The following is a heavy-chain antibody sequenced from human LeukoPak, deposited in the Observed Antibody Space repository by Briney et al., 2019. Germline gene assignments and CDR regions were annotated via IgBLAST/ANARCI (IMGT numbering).Heavy chain of an antibody. D-gene: IGHD2-2*01. J-gene: IGHJ5*02. V-gene: IGHV3-23*01. CDR3: VKGQGRCSSISCYADWFDP. Sequence: GGSLRLSCAASGFIFTNYAMYWVRQAPGKGLEWVSVILGSGDDTFYADSVRGRFTVSRDNSKNTLHLQMNSLRAEDTAVYYCVKGQGRCSSISCYADWFDPWGQGTLVTVSS. CDR1: GFIFTNYA. CDR2: ILGSGDDT.